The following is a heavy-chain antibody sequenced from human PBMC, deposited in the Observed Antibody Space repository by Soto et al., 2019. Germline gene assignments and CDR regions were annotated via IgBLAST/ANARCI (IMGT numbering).Heavy chain of an antibody. D-gene: IGHD4-17*01. CDR1: GGSISSGGYS. CDR2: IYHSGST. Sequence: SETLSLTCAVSGGSISSGGYSWSWIRQPPGKGLEWIGYIYHSGSTYYNPSLKSRVTISVDRSKNQFPLKLSSVTAADTAVYYCARAHYGDYGYGMDVWGQGTTVTVSS. J-gene: IGHJ6*02. CDR3: ARAHYGDYGYGMDV. V-gene: IGHV4-30-2*01.